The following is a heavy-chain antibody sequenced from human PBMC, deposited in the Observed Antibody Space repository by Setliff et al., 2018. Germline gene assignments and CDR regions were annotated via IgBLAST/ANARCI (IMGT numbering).Heavy chain of an antibody. CDR2: INHSGST. Sequence: NPSETLSLICAVYGESFSGHYWSWIRQPPGKGLEWIGEINHSGSTNYNPSLKSRVTISVDTSKNQFSLKLSSVAAADTAVYYCARGFDVCGGGACYTDGPYYFDYWGLGTLVTVSS. V-gene: IGHV4-34*01. D-gene: IGHD2-21*02. CDR3: ARGFDVCGGGACYTDGPYYFDY. CDR1: GESFSGHY. J-gene: IGHJ4*02.